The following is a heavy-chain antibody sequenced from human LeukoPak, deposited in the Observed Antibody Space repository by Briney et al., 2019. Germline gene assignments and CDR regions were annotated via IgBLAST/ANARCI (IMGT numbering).Heavy chain of an antibody. V-gene: IGHV3-74*01. J-gene: IGHJ4*02. CDR2: INSDGSTT. Sequence: GGSLRLSCAASGFTFSSFWMHWVRQDAGKGLVWVSRINSDGSTTSYADSVKGRFTISRDNAKNTLYLQMNSLRAEDTAVYYCVRVVSSWELGYWGQGTLVIVSS. CDR1: GFTFSSFW. D-gene: IGHD1-26*01. CDR3: VRVVSSWELGY.